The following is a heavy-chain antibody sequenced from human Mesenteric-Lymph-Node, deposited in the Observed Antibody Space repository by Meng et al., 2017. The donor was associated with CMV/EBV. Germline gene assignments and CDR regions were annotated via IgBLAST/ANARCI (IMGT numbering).Heavy chain of an antibody. V-gene: IGHV3-23*01. CDR1: GFIFSDYA. CDR2: ISGNGDRR. D-gene: IGHD2-2*01. Sequence: GESLKISCAASGFIFSDYAMSWVRQVPGKGLEWVSAISGNGDRRYYAESVRGRFTISRDTSKNTLYLQMNSLRAEDTAVYYCAKDYQRGFFDCWGQGTLVTVSS. J-gene: IGHJ4*02. CDR3: AKDYQRGFFDC.